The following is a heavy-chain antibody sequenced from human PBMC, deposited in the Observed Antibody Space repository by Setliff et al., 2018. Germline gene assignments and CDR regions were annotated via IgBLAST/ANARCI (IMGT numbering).Heavy chain of an antibody. J-gene: IGHJ4*02. Sequence: ASVKVSCKASGYTFTSYYMHWVRQAPGQGLEWMGIINPSGGSTNYAQKFQGRVTITTDESTSTAYMELSSLRSEDTAVYYCARYGSGEGHDYWGQGTLVTVSS. CDR2: INPSGGST. CDR1: GYTFTSYY. D-gene: IGHD3-10*01. V-gene: IGHV1-46*01. CDR3: ARYGSGEGHDY.